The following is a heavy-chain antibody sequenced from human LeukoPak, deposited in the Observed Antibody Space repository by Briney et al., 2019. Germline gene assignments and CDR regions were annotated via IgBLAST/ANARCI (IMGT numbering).Heavy chain of an antibody. V-gene: IGHV3-33*01. J-gene: IGHJ4*02. CDR1: GLIFRNHG. D-gene: IGHD1-26*01. CDR2: IWSDGSNK. Sequence: GGSLRLSCSPSGLIFRNHGMHWVRQAPGKGLEGVAFIWSDGSNKYYAESVKGRFTISRDNSKNMLYLQMNSLRVEDTAVYFCARDREVRYLDFWGQGTLVTVSS. CDR3: ARDREVRYLDF.